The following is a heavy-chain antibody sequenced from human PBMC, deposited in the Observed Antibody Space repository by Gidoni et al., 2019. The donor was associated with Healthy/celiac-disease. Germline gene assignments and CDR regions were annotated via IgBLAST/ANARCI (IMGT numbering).Heavy chain of an antibody. J-gene: IGHJ4*02. Sequence: EVQLVESGGGLIQPGGSLRLSCSASGFTVISNYLSWVRQAPGKGLEWVAVIYSGGSKYYADSVKGRFTISRDNSKNTLYLQMNSLRAEDTAVYYCARDRGEEYWGQGTLVTVSS. CDR2: IYSGGSK. CDR3: ARDRGEEY. V-gene: IGHV3-53*01. CDR1: GFTVISNY.